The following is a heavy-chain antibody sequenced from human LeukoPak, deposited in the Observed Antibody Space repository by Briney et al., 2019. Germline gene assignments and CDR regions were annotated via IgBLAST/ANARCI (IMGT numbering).Heavy chain of an antibody. V-gene: IGHV3-23*01. D-gene: IGHD2-15*01. CDR2: ISGSGGST. CDR1: GFTFSSYV. CDR3: ANTLYCRGGSCPPDY. Sequence: LTGGSLRLSCAASGFTFSSYVMSWVRQAPGKGLEWVSTISGSGGSTYYADSVKGRFTISRDNSKNTLYLQMNSLRAEDTAVYYCANTLYCRGGSCPPDYWGQGTLVTVSS. J-gene: IGHJ4*02.